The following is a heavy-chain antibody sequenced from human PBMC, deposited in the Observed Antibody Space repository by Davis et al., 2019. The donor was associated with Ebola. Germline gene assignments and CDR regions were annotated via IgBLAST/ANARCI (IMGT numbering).Heavy chain of an antibody. J-gene: IGHJ4*02. CDR3: AKFRGVVAAANFDY. V-gene: IGHV3-23*01. CDR1: GFTFSSYA. D-gene: IGHD6-13*01. CDR2: ISGSGGST. Sequence: GESLKISCAASGFTFSSYAMSWVRQAPGKGLEWVSAISGSGGSTYYADSVKGRFTISRDNSKNTLYLQMNSLRAEDTAVYYCAKFRGVVAAANFDYWGQGTLVTVSS.